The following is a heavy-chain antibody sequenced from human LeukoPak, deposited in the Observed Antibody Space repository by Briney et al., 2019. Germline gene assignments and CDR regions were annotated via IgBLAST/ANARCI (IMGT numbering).Heavy chain of an antibody. J-gene: IGHJ6*03. Sequence: PGGSLRLSCAASGFTFSSHSMNWVRQAPGKGLEWVSSISSSSSYIYYADSVKGRFTISRDNAKNSLYLQMNSLRAEDTAVYYCARAYTGYYYYYYMDVWGKGTTVTVSS. D-gene: IGHD7-27*01. CDR3: ARAYTGYYYYYYMDV. V-gene: IGHV3-21*01. CDR1: GFTFSSHS. CDR2: ISSSSSYI.